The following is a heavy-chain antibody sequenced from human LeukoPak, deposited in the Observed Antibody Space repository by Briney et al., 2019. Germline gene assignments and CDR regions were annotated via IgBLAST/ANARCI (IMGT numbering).Heavy chain of an antibody. CDR2: IKQDGSEK. V-gene: IGHV3-7*03. CDR1: GFTFSSHW. J-gene: IGHJ6*02. Sequence: GGSLRLSCAASGFTFSSHWMSWVRQAPGKGLEWVANIKQDGSEKYYVDSVKGRFTISRDNAKNSLYLQMNSLRAEDTAVYYCARDGSVKQWLVTYYYYGMDVWGQGTTVTVSS. D-gene: IGHD6-19*01. CDR3: ARDGSVKQWLVTYYYYGMDV.